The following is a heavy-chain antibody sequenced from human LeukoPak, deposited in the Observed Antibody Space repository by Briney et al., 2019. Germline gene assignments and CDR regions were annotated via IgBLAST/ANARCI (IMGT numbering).Heavy chain of an antibody. Sequence: GGSLRLSCAASGFTFDDYAMHWVRQAPGKGLEWGSLISGDGGSTYYADSVKGRFTISRDNSKNSLYLQMNSLRTEDTALYYCAKGKDYYDSSGYYYNAFDIWGQGTMVTVSS. CDR3: AKGKDYYDSSGYYYNAFDI. V-gene: IGHV3-43*02. CDR1: GFTFDDYA. CDR2: ISGDGGST. D-gene: IGHD3-22*01. J-gene: IGHJ3*02.